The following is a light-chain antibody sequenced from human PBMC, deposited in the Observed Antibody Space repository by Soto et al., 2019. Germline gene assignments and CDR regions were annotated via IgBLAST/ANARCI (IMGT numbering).Light chain of an antibody. V-gene: IGLV2-11*01. CDR1: SSDVGGYKY. Sequence: QSVLTQPRSVSGSPGQSVTISCTGTSSDVGGYKYVSWYQQYPGTAPQLMIYDVNERPSGVPYRFSGSKSGNTASLTISGLQAEDEADYYCCSYAGTYTWVFGGGTKVTVL. CDR3: CSYAGTYTWV. J-gene: IGLJ3*02. CDR2: DVN.